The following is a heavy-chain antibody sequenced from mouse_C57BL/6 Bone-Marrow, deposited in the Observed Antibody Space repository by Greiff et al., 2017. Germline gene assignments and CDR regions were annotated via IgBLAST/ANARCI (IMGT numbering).Heavy chain of an antibody. D-gene: IGHD3-2*01. CDR1: GFNIKDDY. V-gene: IGHV14-4*01. Sequence: EVKLVESRAELVRPGASVKLSCTASGFNIKDDYMHWVKQRPEQGLEWIGWIDPENGDTEYASKFQGKATITADTSSNTAYLQLSSLTSEDTAVYYCTLDSSVDYWGQGTSVTVSS. CDR2: IDPENGDT. J-gene: IGHJ4*01. CDR3: TLDSSVDY.